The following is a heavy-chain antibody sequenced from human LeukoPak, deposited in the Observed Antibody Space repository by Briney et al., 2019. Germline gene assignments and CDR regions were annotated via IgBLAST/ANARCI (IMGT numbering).Heavy chain of an antibody. V-gene: IGHV4-30-4*08. CDR1: GGSISSGVYY. D-gene: IGHD2-2*01. J-gene: IGHJ4*02. Sequence: SQTLSLTCTVSGGSISSGVYYWSWIRPPPRKGLEWIGYIYFSGSTYYNPSLKSRVTISVDTSKNQFSLKLSPVTAADTAVYYCARDRGYCSSTSCYRDFDYWGQGTLVTVSS. CDR2: IYFSGST. CDR3: ARDRGYCSSTSCYRDFDY.